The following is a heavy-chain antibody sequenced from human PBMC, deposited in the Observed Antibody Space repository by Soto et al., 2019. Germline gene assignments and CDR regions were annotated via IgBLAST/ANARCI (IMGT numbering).Heavy chain of an antibody. CDR1: GFTFTTYV. CDR3: AKYYGWRGGMDV. V-gene: IGHV3-23*01. Sequence: EVQLLESGEGLVQPGGSLRLSCAASGFTFTTYVMSWVRLAPGKGLEWLTAISGTGGNTYYADSVKGRFTISRDNSKNTLYVQLNNLRAEDTAIYYCAKYYGWRGGMDVWGQGTTVTVSS. CDR2: ISGTGGNT. D-gene: IGHD3-10*01. J-gene: IGHJ6*02.